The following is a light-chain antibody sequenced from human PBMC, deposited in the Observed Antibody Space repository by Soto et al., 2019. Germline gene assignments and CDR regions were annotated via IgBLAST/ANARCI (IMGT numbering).Light chain of an antibody. J-gene: IGKJ1*01. V-gene: IGKV3-15*01. CDR1: QSVSSN. CDR2: GAS. CDR3: QQYNNWPTWT. Sequence: EIVMTQSPATLSVSPGARATLSCRASQSVSSNLAWYQQKPGQAPRLLIYGASTRATGIPARFSGSGSGTEFTLTISSLQSEDFAVYYCQQYNNWPTWTFGQGTKGEIK.